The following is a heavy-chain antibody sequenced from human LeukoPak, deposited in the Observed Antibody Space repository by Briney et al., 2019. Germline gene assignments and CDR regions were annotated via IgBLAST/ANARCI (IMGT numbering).Heavy chain of an antibody. J-gene: IGHJ4*02. CDR2: IYYSGST. CDR1: GGSISSSSYY. V-gene: IGHV4-39*01. CDR3: ARHIYGYNRRGGFDY. Sequence: SETLSLTCTVSGGSISSSSYYWGWIRQPPGKGLESIGSIYYSGSTYYNPSLKSRVTISVDTSKIQFSLKLSSVTAADTAVYYCARHIYGYNRRGGFDYWGQGTLVTVSS. D-gene: IGHD5-24*01.